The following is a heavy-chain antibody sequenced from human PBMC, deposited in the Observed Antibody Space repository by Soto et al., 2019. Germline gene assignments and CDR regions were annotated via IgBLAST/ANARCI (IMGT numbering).Heavy chain of an antibody. V-gene: IGHV1-69*12. D-gene: IGHD6-19*01. CDR3: ASPPNESSGYYYGMDV. CDR2: IIPIFGTA. J-gene: IGHJ6*02. Sequence: QVQLVQSGAEVKKPGSSVKVSCKASGGTFSSYAISWVRQAPGQGLEWMGGIIPIFGTADYAQKFQGRVTITADESTSTAYMELSSLRSEDTAVYYCASPPNESSGYYYGMDVWGQGNTVTVSS. CDR1: GGTFSSYA.